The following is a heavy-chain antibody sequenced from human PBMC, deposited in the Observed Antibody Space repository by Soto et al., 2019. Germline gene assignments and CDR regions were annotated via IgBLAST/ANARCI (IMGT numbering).Heavy chain of an antibody. CDR2: IHWNNGAT. Sequence: GGSLRLSCVASAFSSHHHAIHWVRQGPGKGLEWVSGIHWNNGATGYADSVKGRFTIFKDNVKNSVYLQMNSLRTDDTAFYYCTEDILPGGADVWGQGTTVNVSS. V-gene: IGHV3-9*02. J-gene: IGHJ6*02. CDR1: AFSSHHHA. D-gene: IGHD3-16*01. CDR3: TEDILPGGADV.